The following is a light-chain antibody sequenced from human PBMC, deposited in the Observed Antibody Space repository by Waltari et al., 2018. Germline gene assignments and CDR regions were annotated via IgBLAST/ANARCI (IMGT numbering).Light chain of an antibody. J-gene: IGKJ1*01. CDR2: KAS. CDR3: QQYNGR. V-gene: IGKV1-5*03. CDR1: QSISNL. Sequence: DIQMTQSPSTLSASVGDRVTITCRASQSISNLLDWYQQKPGKAPKYLISKASNLESGVPSRFSGSGSGTEFTLTISSLQPDDFASYYCQQYNGRFGQGTKVEMK.